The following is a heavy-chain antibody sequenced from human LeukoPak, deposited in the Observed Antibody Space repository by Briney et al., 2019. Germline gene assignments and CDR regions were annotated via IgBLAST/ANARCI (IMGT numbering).Heavy chain of an antibody. Sequence: ASVKVSCKASGYTFTSYAMHWVRQAPGQGLEWVGWISAYNGNTNYAQKLQGRVTMTTDTSTSTAYMELRSLRSDDTAVYYCARGKKVVGATMFYWGQGTLVTVSS. CDR1: GYTFTSYA. V-gene: IGHV1-18*01. D-gene: IGHD1-26*01. CDR2: ISAYNGNT. CDR3: ARGKKVVGATMFY. J-gene: IGHJ4*02.